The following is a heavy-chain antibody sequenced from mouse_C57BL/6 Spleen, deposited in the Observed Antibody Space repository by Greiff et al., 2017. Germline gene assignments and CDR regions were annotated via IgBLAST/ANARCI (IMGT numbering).Heavy chain of an antibody. V-gene: IGHV1-69*01. CDR2: IDPSDSYT. J-gene: IGHJ4*01. D-gene: IGHD3-2*02. CDR3: ARREAQAFYAMDY. CDR1: GYTFTSYW. Sequence: QVQLQQPGAELVMPGASVKLSCKASGYTFTSYWMHWVKQRPGQGLEWIGEIDPSDSYTNYNQKFKGKSTLTVDKSSSTAYMQLSSLTSEDSAVYYCARREAQAFYAMDYWGQGTSVTVSS.